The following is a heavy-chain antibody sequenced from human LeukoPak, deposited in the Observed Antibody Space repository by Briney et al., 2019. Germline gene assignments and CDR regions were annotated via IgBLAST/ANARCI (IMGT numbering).Heavy chain of an antibody. D-gene: IGHD1-26*01. CDR2: VYYTGST. CDR1: GGSISSGSYH. V-gene: IGHV4-39*01. CDR3: ARGSYISSTRYYFDY. J-gene: IGHJ4*02. Sequence: SETLSLTCTVSGGSISSGSYHWSWIRQPPGKGLEWIGNVYYTGSTYYNPSLKSRVTITSKNQFSLKLISVTAADTAVYYCARGSYISSTRYYFDYWGQGTLVTVSS.